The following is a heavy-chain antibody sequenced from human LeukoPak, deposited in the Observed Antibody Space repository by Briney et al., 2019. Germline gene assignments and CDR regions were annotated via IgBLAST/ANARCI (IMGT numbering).Heavy chain of an antibody. V-gene: IGHV1-69*06. CDR3: ARDRIEYSSSPYYYYYMDV. CDR1: GGTFSSYA. CDR2: IIPIFGTA. Sequence: ASVKVSCKASGGTFSSYAISWVRQAPGQGLEWMGGIIPIFGTANYAQKFQGRVTITADKSTSTAYMELSSLRSEDTAVYYCARDRIEYSSSPYYYYYMDVWGKGTTVTVSS. D-gene: IGHD6-6*01. J-gene: IGHJ6*03.